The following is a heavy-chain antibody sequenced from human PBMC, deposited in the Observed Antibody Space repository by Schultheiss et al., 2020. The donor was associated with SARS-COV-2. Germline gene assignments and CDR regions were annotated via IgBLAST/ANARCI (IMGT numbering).Heavy chain of an antibody. CDR3: ARDPVRTANY. CDR2: INGDGSAT. J-gene: IGHJ4*02. V-gene: IGHV3-74*01. D-gene: IGHD2-21*02. Sequence: GGSLRLSCAASGFTFSNSWMHWVRQAPGKGLVWVSHINGDGSATNYADSVKGRFTISRDNAKNTLLLQMHSLRAEDTALYYCARDPVRTANYWGQGTLVTVSS. CDR1: GFTFSNSW.